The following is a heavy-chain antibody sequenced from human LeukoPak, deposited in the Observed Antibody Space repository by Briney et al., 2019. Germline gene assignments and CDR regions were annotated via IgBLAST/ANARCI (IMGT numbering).Heavy chain of an antibody. V-gene: IGHV3-74*01. CDR3: ARGERCDF. D-gene: IGHD1-26*01. J-gene: IGHJ4*02. CDR2: ISGDGSST. Sequence: PGGSLRLSCAASGFTFSNHWMHWVRQAPGKGLVWVSRISGDGSSTRYADSVKGRFTISRDNAKNTLFLQMNSLRAEDTAVYYCARGERCDFWGQGTLVTVSS. CDR1: GFTFSNHW.